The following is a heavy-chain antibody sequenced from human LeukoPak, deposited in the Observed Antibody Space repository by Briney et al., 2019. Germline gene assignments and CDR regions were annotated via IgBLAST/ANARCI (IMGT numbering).Heavy chain of an antibody. D-gene: IGHD1-26*01. CDR3: AKADRGSYYGLGDYFDY. V-gene: IGHV3-30*02. CDR2: IRYDGSDK. Sequence: GGSLRLPCAASGFTFSSYGMHWGRHAPGKGLVAGAFIRYDGSDKYYADSVKGRFTISRDNSKKTLYLQMNSLRAEDTALYYCAKADRGSYYGLGDYFDYWGQGTPVTVSS. CDR1: GFTFSSYG. J-gene: IGHJ4*02.